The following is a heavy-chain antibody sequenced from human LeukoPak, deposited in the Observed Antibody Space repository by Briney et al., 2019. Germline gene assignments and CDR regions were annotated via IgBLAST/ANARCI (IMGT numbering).Heavy chain of an antibody. V-gene: IGHV3-53*01. CDR1: GFTVSSNY. CDR3: ARLRGYSYGYLDY. J-gene: IGHJ4*02. Sequence: GGSLRLSCAASGFTVSSNYMSWVRQAPGKGLEWVSVIYSGGSSYYADSVKGRFTISRDNSKNTLYLQMNSLRAEDTAVYYCARLRGYSYGYLDYWGQGTLVTVSS. D-gene: IGHD5-18*01. CDR2: IYSGGSS.